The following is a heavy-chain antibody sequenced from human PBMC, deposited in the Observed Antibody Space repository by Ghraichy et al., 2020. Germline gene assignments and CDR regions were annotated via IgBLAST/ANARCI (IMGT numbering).Heavy chain of an antibody. Sequence: GGSLRLSCAASGFTFSSYAMNWVRQAPGKGLEWVSSISGSGDGTYYADSVRGRFTISRDNSKNTVYLQMNSLRAEDTAVYYCARAGYCSRTNCFLGTAFDFWGQGTIVTASS. D-gene: IGHD2-2*01. CDR3: ARAGYCSRTNCFLGTAFDF. CDR1: GFTFSSYA. CDR2: ISGSGDGT. J-gene: IGHJ3*01. V-gene: IGHV3-23*01.